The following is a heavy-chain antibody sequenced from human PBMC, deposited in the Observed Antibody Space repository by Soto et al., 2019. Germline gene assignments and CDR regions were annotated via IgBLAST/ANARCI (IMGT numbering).Heavy chain of an antibody. D-gene: IGHD2-8*01. V-gene: IGHV1-69*13. CDR1: GGTFSSYA. CDR3: ARGMFCTNGVCYPFDY. CDR2: IIPIFGTA. J-gene: IGHJ4*02. Sequence: SVKVSCKASGGTFSSYAISWVRQAPGQGLEWMGGIIPIFGTANYAQKFQGRVTITADESTSTAYMELRSLRSEGTAVYYCARGMFCTNGVCYPFDYWGQGTLVTVS.